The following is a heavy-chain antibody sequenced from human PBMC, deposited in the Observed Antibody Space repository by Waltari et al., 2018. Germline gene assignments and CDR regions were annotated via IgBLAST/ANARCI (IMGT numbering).Heavy chain of an antibody. CDR2: IYYSGST. V-gene: IGHV4-30-4*08. J-gene: IGHJ4*02. Sequence: QVQLQESGPGLVKPSQTLSLTCTVPGGPIISGDYYWSWIRQPPGKGLEWIGYIYYSGSTYYNPSLKSRVTISVDTSKNQFSLKLSSVTAADTAVYYCAREIRNLGWELLWGQGTLVTVSS. CDR1: GGPIISGDYY. D-gene: IGHD1-26*01. CDR3: AREIRNLGWELL.